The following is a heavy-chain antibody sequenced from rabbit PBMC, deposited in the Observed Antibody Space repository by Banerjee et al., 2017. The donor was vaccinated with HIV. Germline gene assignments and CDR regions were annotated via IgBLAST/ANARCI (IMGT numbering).Heavy chain of an antibody. CDR3: ARRDADTGGYNL. CDR1: GIDFNNNYW. Sequence: QSLEESGGDLVKPGASLTLTCTASGIDFNNNYWICWVRQAPGKGLELIACIYTTTDRMGYASWAKGRFTITKTSSTTVTLQMTSLTAADTATYFCARRDADTGGYNLWGQGTLVTVS. D-gene: IGHD2-1*01. CDR2: IYTTTDRM. V-gene: IGHV1S40*01. J-gene: IGHJ4*01.